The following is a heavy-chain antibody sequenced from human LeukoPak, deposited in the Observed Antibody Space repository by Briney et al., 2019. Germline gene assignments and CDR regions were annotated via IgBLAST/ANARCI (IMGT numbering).Heavy chain of an antibody. CDR3: AKDKDYYYSSGYYDY. CDR2: ISWNSGSI. V-gene: IGHV3-9*01. J-gene: IGHJ4*02. Sequence: GRSLRLSCAASGFTFDDYAMHWVRQAPGKGLEWVSGISWNSGSIGYADSVKGRFTISRDNAKNSLYLQMNSLRAEDTALYYCAKDKDYYYSSGYYDYWGQGTLVTVSS. CDR1: GFTFDDYA. D-gene: IGHD3-22*01.